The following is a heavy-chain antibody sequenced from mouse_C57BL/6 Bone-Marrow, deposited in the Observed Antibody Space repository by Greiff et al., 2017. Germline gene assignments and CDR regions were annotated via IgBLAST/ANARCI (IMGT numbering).Heavy chain of an antibody. J-gene: IGHJ2*01. CDR2: IDPSDSYT. CDR3: ARGGWLRRYYFGY. V-gene: IGHV1-59*01. Sequence: QVQLQQPGAELVRPGTSVKLSCKASGYTFTSYWMHWVKQRPGQGLEWIGVIDPSDSYTNYNQKFKGKATLTVDTSSSTAYMQLSSLTSEDSAVYDCARGGWLRRYYFGYWGQGTTLTVSS. CDR1: GYTFTSYW. D-gene: IGHD2-2*01.